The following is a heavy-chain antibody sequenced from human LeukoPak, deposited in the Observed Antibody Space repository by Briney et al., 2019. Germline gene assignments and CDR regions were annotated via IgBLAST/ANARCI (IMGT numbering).Heavy chain of an antibody. CDR3: ARDRGIAVAFRDYYYYMDV. V-gene: IGHV1-2*02. Sequence: ASVKVSCKASGYTFTGYYMHWVRQAPGQGLEWMGWINPNSGGTNDAQKLQGRVTMTRDTSISTAYMELSRLRSDDTAVYYCARDRGIAVAFRDYYYYMDVWGKGTTVTVSS. D-gene: IGHD6-19*01. CDR1: GYTFTGYY. J-gene: IGHJ6*03. CDR2: INPNSGGT.